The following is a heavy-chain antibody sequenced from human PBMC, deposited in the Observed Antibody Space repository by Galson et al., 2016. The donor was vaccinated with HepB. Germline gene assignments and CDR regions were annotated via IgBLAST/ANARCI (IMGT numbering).Heavy chain of an antibody. CDR2: INHSGST. CDR3: ARELGYCSGGNCYGGTFNY. J-gene: IGHJ4*02. D-gene: IGHD2-15*01. V-gene: IGHV4-34*01. Sequence: ETLSLTCAIYGGSFSGYYWSWIRQPPGKGLEWIGEINHSGSTIYNPSLKSRVTISVDTSKNQFSLKLSSVTAADSAVYYCARELGYCSGGNCYGGTFNYWGQGTLVTVSS. CDR1: GGSFSGYY.